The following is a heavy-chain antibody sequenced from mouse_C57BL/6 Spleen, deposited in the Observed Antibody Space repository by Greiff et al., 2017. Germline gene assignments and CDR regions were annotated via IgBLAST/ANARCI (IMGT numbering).Heavy chain of an antibody. CDR3: TRSNYGSSYVGWYFDV. J-gene: IGHJ1*03. V-gene: IGHV1-5*01. CDR1: GYTFTSYW. D-gene: IGHD1-1*01. Sequence: VQLKQSGTVLARPGASVKMSCKTSGYTFTSYWMHWVKQRPGQGLEWIGAIYPGNSDTSYNQKFKGKAKLTAVTSASTAYMELSSLTNEDSAVYYCTRSNYGSSYVGWYFDVWGTGTTVTVSS. CDR2: IYPGNSDT.